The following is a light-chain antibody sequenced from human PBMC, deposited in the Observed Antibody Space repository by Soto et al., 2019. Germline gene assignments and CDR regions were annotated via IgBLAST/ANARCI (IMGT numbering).Light chain of an antibody. Sequence: QSVLTQPPSASGTPGQRVTISRSGSSSNIGSNTVNWYQQLPGTAPKLLIYSNNQRPSGVPDRFSGSKSGTSASLAISGLQSEDEADYYCAAWDDSLNKVFGGGTKLTVL. CDR1: SSNIGSNT. J-gene: IGLJ2*01. CDR2: SNN. V-gene: IGLV1-44*01. CDR3: AAWDDSLNKV.